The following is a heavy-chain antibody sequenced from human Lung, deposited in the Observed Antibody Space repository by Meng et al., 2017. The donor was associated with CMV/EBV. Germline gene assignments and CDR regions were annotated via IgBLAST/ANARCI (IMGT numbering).Heavy chain of an antibody. CDR2: ISGSGGST. V-gene: IGHV3-23*01. CDR1: GFTFSSYA. CDR3: AKSYYDSSGYYYN. J-gene: IGHJ4*02. D-gene: IGHD3-22*01. Sequence: GESLKISCAASGFTFSSYAMSWVRQAPGKGLEWVSAISGSGGSTYYADSVKGRFTISRDNSKNTLYLQMNSLRAEDTAVYYCAKSYYDSSGYYYNWGQGTLVXVSS.